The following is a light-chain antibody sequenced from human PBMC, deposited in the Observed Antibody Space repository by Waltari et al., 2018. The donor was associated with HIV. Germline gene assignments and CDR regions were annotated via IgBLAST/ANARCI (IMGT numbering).Light chain of an antibody. Sequence: EIVLTQSPGTLSLSPGKRATLSCGASQSVISSHLAWYQQKPAQPPRLLIYGATSRATGIPDRFSGSGSATDFTLSISRLEPEDFAMYYCQHYGSSPQVTFGGGTKVEIK. CDR1: QSVISSH. V-gene: IGKV3-20*01. CDR2: GAT. J-gene: IGKJ4*01. CDR3: QHYGSSPQVT.